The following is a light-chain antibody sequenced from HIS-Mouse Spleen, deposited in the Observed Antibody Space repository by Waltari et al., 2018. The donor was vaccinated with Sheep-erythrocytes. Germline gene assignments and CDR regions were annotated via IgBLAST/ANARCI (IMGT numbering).Light chain of an antibody. CDR3: SSYTSSSALVV. CDR1: SSDVGGHNY. Sequence: QSALTQPASVSGSPGQSNTISCTGTSSDVGGHNYVPWYQQHPGKAPNTLIYEVRNRPSGVPNLFVGSESSHTASLTICWLQTEDEADYYCSSYTSSSALVVFGGGTKLTVL. CDR2: EVR. J-gene: IGLJ2*01. V-gene: IGLV2-14*01.